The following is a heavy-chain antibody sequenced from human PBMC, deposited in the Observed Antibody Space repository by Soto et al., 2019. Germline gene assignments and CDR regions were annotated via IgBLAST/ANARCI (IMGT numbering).Heavy chain of an antibody. CDR1: GFSLSTSGVG. V-gene: IGHV2-5*02. CDR3: AHSLIPNWGSRGAFDS. CDR2: IYWDDDK. D-gene: IGHD7-27*01. Sequence: QITLKESGPTLVKPTQTLTLTCTFSGFSLSTSGVGVDWIRQPPGKALEWLALIYWDDDKRYSPSLKGRLTSNKDTSKGPVVLTMTNIDPVDTATYYCAHSLIPNWGSRGAFDSWGQGTLVTVSS. J-gene: IGHJ4*02.